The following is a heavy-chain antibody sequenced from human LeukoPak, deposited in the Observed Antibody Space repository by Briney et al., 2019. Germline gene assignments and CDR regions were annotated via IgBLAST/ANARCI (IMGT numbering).Heavy chain of an antibody. CDR1: GGSISSYY. CDR3: SRITMVRGVIQFDY. D-gene: IGHD3-10*01. CDR2: IYYSGST. Sequence: SETLSLTCTVSGGSISSYYWSWIRQPPGKGLEWIGYIYYSGSTNYNPSLKSRVTISVDTSKNQFSLKLSSVTAADTAVYYCSRITMVRGVIQFDYWGQGTLVTVSS. J-gene: IGHJ4*02. V-gene: IGHV4-59*08.